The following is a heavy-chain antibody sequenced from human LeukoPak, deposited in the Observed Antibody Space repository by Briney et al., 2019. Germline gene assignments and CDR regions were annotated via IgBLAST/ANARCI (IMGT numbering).Heavy chain of an antibody. J-gene: IGHJ5*02. Sequence: SETLSLTCTVSGGSVSSYYWSWIRQPPGKGLEWIGYIYYSGSTNYNPSLKSRVTISVDTSKNQFSLKLSSVTAADTAVYYCARATLNYDILTGYYGHNWFDPWGQGTLVTVSS. CDR1: GGSVSSYY. CDR2: IYYSGST. CDR3: ARATLNYDILTGYYGHNWFDP. V-gene: IGHV4-59*02. D-gene: IGHD3-9*01.